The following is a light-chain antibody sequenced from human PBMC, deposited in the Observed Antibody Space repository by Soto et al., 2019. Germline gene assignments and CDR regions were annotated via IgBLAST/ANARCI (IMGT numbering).Light chain of an antibody. CDR1: QSVRSSY. CDR2: GAS. CDR3: QQYGVSPYT. V-gene: IGKV3-20*01. J-gene: IGKJ2*01. Sequence: EIVLTQSPGTLSLSPGDRATLSCRASQSVRSSYLAWYQQKPGQAPRLLISGASSRATGIPDRFSGSGSGTDFTLTISRLEPEDFAVYYCQQYGVSPYTFGQGTKLEIK.